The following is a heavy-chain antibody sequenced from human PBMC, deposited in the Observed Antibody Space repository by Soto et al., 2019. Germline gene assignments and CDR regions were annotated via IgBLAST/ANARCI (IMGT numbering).Heavy chain of an antibody. CDR2: ISAYNGNT. CDR3: ARSNTPITIFGVVIITEYWFDP. V-gene: IGHV1-18*01. CDR1: GYTFTSYG. J-gene: IGHJ5*02. D-gene: IGHD3-3*01. Sequence: ASVKVSFKASGYTFTSYGISWVRQAPGQGLEWMGWISAYNGNTNYAQKLQGRVTMTTDTSTSTAYMELRSLRSDDTAVYYCARSNTPITIFGVVIITEYWFDPWGQGTLVTVSS.